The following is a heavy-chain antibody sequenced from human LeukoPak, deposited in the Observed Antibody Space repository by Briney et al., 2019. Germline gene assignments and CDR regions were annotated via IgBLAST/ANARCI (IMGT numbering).Heavy chain of an antibody. J-gene: IGHJ4*02. V-gene: IGHV3-21*06. Sequence: GGSLRLSCAASGFSFSGDNMNWVRQAPRKRLEWGSSITTSSSYTYYAESVKGRFTLSRDNAKTSLYLKMTTMTAEDTAVYYCARDASALVGATTFSDHWGQGTLVTVSS. CDR2: ITTSSSYT. CDR3: ARDASALVGATTFSDH. CDR1: GFSFSGDN. D-gene: IGHD1-26*01.